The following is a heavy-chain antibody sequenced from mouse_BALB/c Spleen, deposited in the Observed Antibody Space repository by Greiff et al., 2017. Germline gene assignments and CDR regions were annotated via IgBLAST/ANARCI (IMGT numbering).Heavy chain of an antibody. CDR2: IWSGGST. CDR1: GFSLTSYG. D-gene: IGHD2-14*01. J-gene: IGHJ3*01. CDR3: ASPPTIGTTGFAY. Sequence: QAQLQQSGPGLVQPSQSLSITCTVSGFSLTSYGVHWVRQSPGKGLEWLGVIWSGGSTDYNAAFISRLSISKDNSKSQVFFKMNSLQANDTAIYYCASPPTIGTTGFAYWGQGTLVTVSA. V-gene: IGHV2-2*02.